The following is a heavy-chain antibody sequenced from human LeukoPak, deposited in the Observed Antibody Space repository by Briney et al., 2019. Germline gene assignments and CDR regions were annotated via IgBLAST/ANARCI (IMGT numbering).Heavy chain of an antibody. Sequence: SETLSLTCAVYGGSFSGYYWSWIRQPPGKGLEWIGEINHSGSTNYNPSPKSRVTISVDTSKNQFSLKLSSVTAADTAVYYCARDGSIAAAESYYYGMDVWGQGTTVTVSS. CDR1: GGSFSGYY. CDR3: ARDGSIAAAESYYYGMDV. J-gene: IGHJ6*02. CDR2: INHSGST. D-gene: IGHD6-13*01. V-gene: IGHV4-34*01.